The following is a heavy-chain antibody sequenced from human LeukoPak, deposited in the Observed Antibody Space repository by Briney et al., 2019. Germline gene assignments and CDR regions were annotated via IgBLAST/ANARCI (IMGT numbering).Heavy chain of an antibody. CDR2: ISSSGSIS. Sequence: PGGSLRLSCAASGFSFSSYEMNWVRQAPGKGLEWVSYISSSGSISYYADSVKGRFAISRDNDKNSLYLQMNSLRAEDTAVYHCVRDSMVRGVRVFFDYWGQGTLVAVSS. V-gene: IGHV3-48*03. CDR3: VRDSMVRGVRVFFDY. D-gene: IGHD3-10*01. J-gene: IGHJ4*02. CDR1: GFSFSSYE.